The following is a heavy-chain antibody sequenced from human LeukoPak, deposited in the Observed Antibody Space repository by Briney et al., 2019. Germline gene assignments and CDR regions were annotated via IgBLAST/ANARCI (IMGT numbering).Heavy chain of an antibody. CDR3: ARDDGGNSGFDY. CDR2: IIPIFGTA. CDR1: GYTFTSYY. Sequence: GASVKVSCKASGYTFTSYYMHWVRQAPGQGLEWMGGIIPIFGTANYAQKFQGRVTITADESTSTAYMELSSLRSEDTAVYYCARDDGGNSGFDYWGQGTLVTVSS. J-gene: IGHJ4*02. D-gene: IGHD4-23*01. V-gene: IGHV1-69*13.